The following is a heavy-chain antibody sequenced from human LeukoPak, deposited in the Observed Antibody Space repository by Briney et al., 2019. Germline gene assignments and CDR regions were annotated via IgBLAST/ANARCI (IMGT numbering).Heavy chain of an antibody. V-gene: IGHV4-39*01. D-gene: IGHD3-10*01. CDR1: GGSISSSSYY. CDR3: ARHVGYYGSGSLYWFDP. Sequence: SSETLSLTCTVSGGSISSSSYYWGWIRQPPGKGLEWIGTIYYTGSTYYNPSLKSRVTISVDTSKNQFSLKLSSVTAADTAVYYCARHVGYYGSGSLYWFDPWGQGTLVTVSS. CDR2: IYYTGST. J-gene: IGHJ5*02.